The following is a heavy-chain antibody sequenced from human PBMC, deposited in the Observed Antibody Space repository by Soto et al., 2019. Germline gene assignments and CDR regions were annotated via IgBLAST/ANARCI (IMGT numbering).Heavy chain of an antibody. J-gene: IGHJ4*02. CDR3: AREPRYCSSTSCYSGFRYFDY. Sequence: QPGGSLRLSCAASGFTFSSYSMNWVRQAPGKGLEWVSYISSSSSTIYYADSVKGRFTISRDNAKNSLYLQMNSLRDEDTAVYYCAREPRYCSSTSCYSGFRYFDYWGQGTLVTVSS. V-gene: IGHV3-48*02. CDR2: ISSSSSTI. CDR1: GFTFSSYS. D-gene: IGHD2-2*02.